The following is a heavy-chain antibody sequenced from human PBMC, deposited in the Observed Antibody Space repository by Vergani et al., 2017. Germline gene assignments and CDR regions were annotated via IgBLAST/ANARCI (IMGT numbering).Heavy chain of an antibody. Sequence: VQLVQSGAEVKKPGSSVKVSCKASGGTFSSYAISWVRQAPGQGLEWMGRIIPILGIANYEQKFQGRVPITADKSTSTAYMELSSLISEDTAVYYCARENYDILTGYAPTYYYGMDVWGQGTTVTVSS. CDR2: IIPILGIA. V-gene: IGHV1-69*04. J-gene: IGHJ6*02. D-gene: IGHD3-9*01. CDR3: ARENYDILTGYAPTYYYGMDV. CDR1: GGTFSSYA.